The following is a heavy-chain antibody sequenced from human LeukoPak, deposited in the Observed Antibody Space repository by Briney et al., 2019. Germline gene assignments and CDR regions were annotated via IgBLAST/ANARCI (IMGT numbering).Heavy chain of an antibody. J-gene: IGHJ4*02. Sequence: GESLKISCQGSGYMFTRYWIGWVRQLPAKGLEWMGSSYPGDSDTKYTPSFRGQVTISADESMRTAYLQWNTLRASDSGMYFCARRAGYDGSDYPYYFDYWGQGTLVFVSS. CDR2: SYPGDSDT. V-gene: IGHV5-51*01. D-gene: IGHD3-10*01. CDR3: ARRAGYDGSDYPYYFDY. CDR1: GYMFTRYW.